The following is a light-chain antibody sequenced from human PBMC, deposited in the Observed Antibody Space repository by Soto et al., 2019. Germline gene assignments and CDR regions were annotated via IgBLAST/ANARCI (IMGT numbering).Light chain of an antibody. CDR1: GSNIGAPYD. J-gene: IGLJ1*01. CDR2: GST. V-gene: IGLV1-40*01. CDR3: QSYDSSLSGDV. Sequence: QSVLTQPPSLSGAPGERATISCTGSGSNIGAPYDVHWYQHLPGTAPNLLIYGSTKLPSGVPGRFSGSKSGTSASLAITGLQAEDEADYYCQSYDSSLSGDVFGAGTKVTVL.